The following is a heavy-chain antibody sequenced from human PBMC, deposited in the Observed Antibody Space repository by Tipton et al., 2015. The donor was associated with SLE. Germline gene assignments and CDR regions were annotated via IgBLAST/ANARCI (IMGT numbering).Heavy chain of an antibody. CDR3: ARYGTYDGSRYFQH. V-gene: IGHV4-59*11. CDR1: GGSISVHY. D-gene: IGHD1-26*01. J-gene: IGHJ1*01. Sequence: TLSLTCTVSGGSISVHYWSWIRQPPRKELEWIGYIYYSGSTNYTPSLKSRVTISVDTSKNQFSLKLSSVTPADTAVYYCARYGTYDGSRYFQHWGQGTLVTVSS. CDR2: IYYSGST.